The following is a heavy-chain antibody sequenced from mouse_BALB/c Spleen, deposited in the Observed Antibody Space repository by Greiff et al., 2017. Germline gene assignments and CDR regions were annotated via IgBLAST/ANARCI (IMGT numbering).Heavy chain of an antibody. J-gene: IGHJ3*01. CDR1: GFSLTSYG. CDR3: ARKSILRYPFAY. CDR2: IWAGGST. D-gene: IGHD1-1*01. V-gene: IGHV2-9*02. Sequence: QVQLKESGPGLVAPSQSLSITCTVSGFSLTSYGVHWVRQPPGKGLEWLGVIWAGGSTNYNSALMSRLSISKDNSKSQVFLKMNSLQTDDTAMYYCARKSILRYPFAYWGQGTLVTVSA.